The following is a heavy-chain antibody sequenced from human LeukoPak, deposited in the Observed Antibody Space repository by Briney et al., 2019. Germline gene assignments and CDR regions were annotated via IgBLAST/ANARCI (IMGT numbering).Heavy chain of an antibody. Sequence: GGSLRLSCAASGFTFSSYGMHWVRQAPGKGLEWVAVISYDGSNKYYADSVKGRFTISRDNSKNTLYLQMNSLRAEDTAVYYCAKLSRGYSGYGGGDYWGQGTLPTVSS. V-gene: IGHV3-30*18. D-gene: IGHD5-12*01. J-gene: IGHJ4*02. CDR3: AKLSRGYSGYGGGDY. CDR2: ISYDGSNK. CDR1: GFTFSSYG.